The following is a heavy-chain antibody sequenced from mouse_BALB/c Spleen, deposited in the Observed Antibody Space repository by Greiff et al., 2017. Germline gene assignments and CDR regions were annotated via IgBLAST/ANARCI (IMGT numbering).Heavy chain of an antibody. Sequence: EVKLMESGGDLVKPGGSLKLSCAASGFTFSSYGMSWVRQTPDKRLEWVATISSGGSYTYYPDSVKGRFTISRDNAKNTLYLQMSSLKSEDTAMYYCARALIYYDYYAMDYWGQGTSVTVSS. V-gene: IGHV5-6*01. D-gene: IGHD2-1*01. CDR2: ISSGGSYT. CDR1: GFTFSSYG. J-gene: IGHJ4*01. CDR3: ARALIYYDYYAMDY.